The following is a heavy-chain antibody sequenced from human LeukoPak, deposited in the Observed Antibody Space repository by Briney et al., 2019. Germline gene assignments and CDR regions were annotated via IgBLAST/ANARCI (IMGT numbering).Heavy chain of an antibody. J-gene: IGHJ4*02. D-gene: IGHD3-10*01. Sequence: SQTLSLTCAVSGGSIRSGGYSWSWIRQPPGKGLEWIGYIYHSGSTYYNPSLKSRVTISVDRSKNQFSLKLSSVTAADTAVYYCARGLGTVRGVKYFDYWGQGTLVTVSS. CDR2: IYHSGST. V-gene: IGHV4-30-2*01. CDR1: GGSIRSGGYS. CDR3: ARGLGTVRGVKYFDY.